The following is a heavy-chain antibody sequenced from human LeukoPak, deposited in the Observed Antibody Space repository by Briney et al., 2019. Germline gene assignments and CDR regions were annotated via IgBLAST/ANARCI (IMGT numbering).Heavy chain of an antibody. CDR2: IYTSGST. V-gene: IGHV4-4*07. Sequence: PSQTLSLTCTVSGGSITSYYWSWIRQPAGQGLEWIGRIYTSGSTKNNPSLESRVTMSVGASKNQFSLKLNSVTAADTAVYYCARCRGGRYYGFWSFDLWGQGTLVTVSS. D-gene: IGHD1-26*01. J-gene: IGHJ4*02. CDR1: GGSITSYY. CDR3: ARCRGGRYYGFWSFDL.